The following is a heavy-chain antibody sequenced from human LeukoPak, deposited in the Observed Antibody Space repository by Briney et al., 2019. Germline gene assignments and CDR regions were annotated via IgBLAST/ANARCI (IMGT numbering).Heavy chain of an antibody. CDR3: GRAYSGHEGAVH. D-gene: IGHD5-12*01. CDR2: INSDGSST. Sequence: GGSLRLSCAASGFTFRTYWMHWVRQAPGKGLVCISRINSDGSSTDYVDSVKGRFTISRDNAKNTLYLQMNSLRGEDTAVYYCGRAYSGHEGAVHWGQGTLVTVSS. CDR1: GFTFRTYW. V-gene: IGHV3-74*01. J-gene: IGHJ4*02.